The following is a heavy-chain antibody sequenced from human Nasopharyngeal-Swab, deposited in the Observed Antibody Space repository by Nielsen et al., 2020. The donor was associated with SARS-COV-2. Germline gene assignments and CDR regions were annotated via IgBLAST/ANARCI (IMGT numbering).Heavy chain of an antibody. D-gene: IGHD6-6*01. CDR3: ARGGAGVVASPVLGLGPFYYYHFMDV. CDR1: GGSFSGHQ. CDR2: VNHGGGP. Sequence: SETLSLTCAVYGGSFSGHQWSWVRQTPGKGLEWIGEVNHGGGPNYNPSPKSRVTISVATSKNQFSLKLTSVTAADTAVYYCARGGAGVVASPVLGLGPFYYYHFMDVWGQGTTVTVSS. V-gene: IGHV4-34*01. J-gene: IGHJ6*03.